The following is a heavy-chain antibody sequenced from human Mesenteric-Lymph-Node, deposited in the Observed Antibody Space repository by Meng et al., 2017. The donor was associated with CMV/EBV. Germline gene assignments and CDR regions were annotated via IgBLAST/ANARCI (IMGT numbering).Heavy chain of an antibody. Sequence: GESLKISCAASEFTFSNHAMHWVRQAPGKGLEWVAVIWSDGITKYYADSVKGRFTISRDNSKNTLYLQMNSLRAEDTAVYYCAVRQLPLDYWGQGTLVTVSS. CDR1: EFTFSNHA. J-gene: IGHJ4*02. CDR3: AVRQLPLDY. D-gene: IGHD1-1*01. V-gene: IGHV3-33*08. CDR2: IWSDGITK.